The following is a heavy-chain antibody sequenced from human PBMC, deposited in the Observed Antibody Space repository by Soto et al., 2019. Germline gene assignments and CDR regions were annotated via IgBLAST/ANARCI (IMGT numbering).Heavy chain of an antibody. Sequence: SETLSLTCAVSGGSISSTNWWSWVRQPPGKGLEWIGEFYRDGSTDYNPSLKSRVTISVDKSKNQFSLNLRSVNAADTALYYCARSGKVAGLWFDPWGQGILVTVSS. V-gene: IGHV4-4*02. CDR1: GGSISSTNW. CDR2: FYRDGST. D-gene: IGHD6-19*01. CDR3: ARSGKVAGLWFDP. J-gene: IGHJ5*02.